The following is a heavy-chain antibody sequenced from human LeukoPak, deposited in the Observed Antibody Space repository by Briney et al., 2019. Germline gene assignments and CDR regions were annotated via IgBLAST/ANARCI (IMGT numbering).Heavy chain of an antibody. V-gene: IGHV1-18*04. CDR1: GYTFSNYC. D-gene: IGHD2-8*01. CDR3: ARDDGMVYVKFVDF. Sequence: ASVKVSCKASGYTFSNYCMHWVRQAPGQGLEWMGWISGYNGNTNYAQKLQGRVTMTTDTSTSTGYMELRSLRSDDTAVYYCARDDGMVYVKFVDFWGQGTPVTVSS. J-gene: IGHJ4*02. CDR2: ISGYNGNT.